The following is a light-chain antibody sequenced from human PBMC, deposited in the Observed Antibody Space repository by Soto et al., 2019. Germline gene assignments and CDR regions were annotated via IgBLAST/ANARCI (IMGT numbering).Light chain of an antibody. V-gene: IGLV2-8*01. CDR3: TSYAGNNNFCV. Sequence: QSVLTQPPSASGSPGQSVTISCIGTSSDVGGYDYVSWYQQHPGKAPKLIISEVSERPSGVPDRFSGSKSGNTASLTVSGLQAEDEADYYCTSYAGNNNFCVFGTGTKVTVL. J-gene: IGLJ1*01. CDR2: EVS. CDR1: SSDVGGYDY.